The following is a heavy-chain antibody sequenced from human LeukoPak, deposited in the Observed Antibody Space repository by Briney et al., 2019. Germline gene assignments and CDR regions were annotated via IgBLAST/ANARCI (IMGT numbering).Heavy chain of an antibody. Sequence: KPSETLSLTCAVYGGSFSGYYWSWIRQPPGKGLEWIGEINHSGSTNYNPSLKSRVTISVDTSKNQFSLKLSSVTAADTAVYYCARGRKSVVTAINYWYFDLWGRGTLSLSPQ. D-gene: IGHD2-21*02. CDR3: ARGRKSVVTAINYWYFDL. J-gene: IGHJ2*01. CDR2: INHSGST. V-gene: IGHV4-34*01. CDR1: GGSFSGYY.